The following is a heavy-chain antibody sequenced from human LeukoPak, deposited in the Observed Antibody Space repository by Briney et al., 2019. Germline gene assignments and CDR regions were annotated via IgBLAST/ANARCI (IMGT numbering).Heavy chain of an antibody. CDR3: AKSVASDAY. D-gene: IGHD5-12*01. CDR1: GFTFNSYG. CDR2: ISYDGSNK. Sequence: PGGSLRLSCAASGFTFNSYGMHWVRQAPSKGLEWVAVISYDGSNKYYADFVKGRFTISRDNSKNTLSLQMNGLIPEDTAVYYCAKSVASDAYWGQGTLVTVSS. J-gene: IGHJ4*02. V-gene: IGHV3-30*18.